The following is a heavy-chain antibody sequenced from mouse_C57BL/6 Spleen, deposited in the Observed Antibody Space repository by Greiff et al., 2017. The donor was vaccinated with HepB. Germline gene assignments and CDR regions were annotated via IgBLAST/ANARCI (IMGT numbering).Heavy chain of an antibody. Sequence: VQLKQSGPELVKPGASVKMSCKASGYTFTDYNMHWVKQSHGKSLEWIGYINPNNGGTSYNQKFKGKATLTVNKSSSTAYMELRSLTSEDSAVYYCATPSYYGSSGGYFDYWGQGTTLTVSS. D-gene: IGHD1-1*01. V-gene: IGHV1-22*01. CDR3: ATPSYYGSSGGYFDY. CDR1: GYTFTDYN. CDR2: INPNNGGT. J-gene: IGHJ2*01.